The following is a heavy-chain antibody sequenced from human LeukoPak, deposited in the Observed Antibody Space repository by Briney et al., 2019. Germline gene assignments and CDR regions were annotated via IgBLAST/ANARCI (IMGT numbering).Heavy chain of an antibody. CDR2: ISGSGGST. D-gene: IGHD3-3*01. Sequence: GGSLRLSCAASGFTFSSYAMSWVRQAPGKGLEWVSAISGSGGSTYYADSAKGRFTISRDNSKNTLYLQMNSLRAEVTAVYYCAKDLLLGDFWSGYFGYWGQGTLVTVSS. CDR3: AKDLLLGDFWSGYFGY. V-gene: IGHV3-23*01. J-gene: IGHJ4*02. CDR1: GFTFSSYA.